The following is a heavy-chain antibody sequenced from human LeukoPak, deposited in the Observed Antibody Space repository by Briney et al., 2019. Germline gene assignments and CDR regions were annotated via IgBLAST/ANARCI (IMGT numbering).Heavy chain of an antibody. J-gene: IGHJ6*03. D-gene: IGHD3-3*01. V-gene: IGHV4-59*01. Sequence: PSETLSLTCTVSGGSISSYYWSWIRQPPGKGLEWIGYIYYSGSTNYNPSLKSRVTISVDTSKNQFSLKLSSVTAADTAVYYCARCTYYDFWSGYYSYYMDVWGKGTTVTVSS. CDR1: GGSISSYY. CDR2: IYYSGST. CDR3: ARCTYYDFWSGYYSYYMDV.